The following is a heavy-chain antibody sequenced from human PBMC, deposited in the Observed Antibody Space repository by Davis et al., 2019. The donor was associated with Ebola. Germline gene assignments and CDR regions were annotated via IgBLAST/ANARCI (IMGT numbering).Heavy chain of an antibody. J-gene: IGHJ6*02. D-gene: IGHD3-16*02. CDR3: ARDYPNYYGMDV. CDR2: IIPIFGTA. CDR1: GGTFSSYA. Sequence: SVKVSCKASGGTFSSYAISWVRQAPGQGLEWMGGIIPIFGTANYAQKFQGRVTITADESTSTAYMELSSLRSEDTAVYYCARDYPNYYGMDVWGQGTTVTVSS. V-gene: IGHV1-69*13.